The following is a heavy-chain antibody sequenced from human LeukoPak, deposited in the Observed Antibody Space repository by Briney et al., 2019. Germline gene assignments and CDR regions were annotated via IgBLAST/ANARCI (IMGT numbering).Heavy chain of an antibody. CDR1: GGSISSSSYF. V-gene: IGHV4-39*07. J-gene: IGHJ4*02. Sequence: SETLSLTCTVSGGSISSSSYFWGWIRQSSGKGLEWIGSISYGGGTYYNPSLKSRVTISLDTSKNQFSLRLSSVTAADTAVYYCAKALRPVTMIVPFDYWGQGTLVTVSS. D-gene: IGHD3-22*01. CDR2: ISYGGGT. CDR3: AKALRPVTMIVPFDY.